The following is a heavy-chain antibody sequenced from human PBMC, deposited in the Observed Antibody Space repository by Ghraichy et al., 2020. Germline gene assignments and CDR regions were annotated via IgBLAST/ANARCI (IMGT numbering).Heavy chain of an antibody. CDR3: ERWPLPTDSSSWSHY. CDR1: GGSISSYY. Sequence: SETLSLTCTVSGGSISSYYWSWIRQPPGKGLEWIGYIYYSGSTNYNPSLKSRVTISVDTSKNQFSLKLSSVTAADTAVYYCERWPLPTDSSSWSHYWGQGTLVTVSS. J-gene: IGHJ4*02. V-gene: IGHV4-59*01. D-gene: IGHD6-13*01. CDR2: IYYSGST.